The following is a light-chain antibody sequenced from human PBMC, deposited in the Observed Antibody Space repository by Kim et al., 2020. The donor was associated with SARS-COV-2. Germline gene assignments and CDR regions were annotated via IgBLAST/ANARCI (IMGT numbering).Light chain of an antibody. CDR2: KDS. CDR3: YSAADNAWV. CDR1: VLAKKY. J-gene: IGLJ3*02. V-gene: IGLV3-27*01. Sequence: SYELTQPSSVSVSPGQTARITCSGDVLAKKYARWFQQKPGQAPVLMIYKDSERPSGIPERFSGSSSGTTVTLTISGAQVEDEADYYCYSAADNAWVFGGGTQLTVL.